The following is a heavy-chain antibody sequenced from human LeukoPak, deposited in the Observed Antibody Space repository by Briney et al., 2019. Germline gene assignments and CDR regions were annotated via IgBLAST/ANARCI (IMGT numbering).Heavy chain of an antibody. Sequence: SETLSLTCTVPGGSISSGGYYWSWIRQHPGKGLEWIGYIYYSGSTYYNPSLKSRVTISVDTSKNQFSLKLSSVTAADTAVYYCARGPGIAAAGTWSPFDPWGQGTLVTVSS. D-gene: IGHD6-13*01. CDR2: IYYSGST. J-gene: IGHJ5*02. V-gene: IGHV4-31*03. CDR1: GGSISSGGYY. CDR3: ARGPGIAAAGTWSPFDP.